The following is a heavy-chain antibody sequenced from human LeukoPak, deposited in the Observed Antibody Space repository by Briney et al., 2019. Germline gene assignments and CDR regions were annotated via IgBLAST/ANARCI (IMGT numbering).Heavy chain of an antibody. J-gene: IGHJ3*02. D-gene: IGHD6-19*01. CDR2: IYYSGST. CDR3: AGLSGWYRHAFDI. V-gene: IGHV4-59*08. CDR1: GVSISTYY. Sequence: SETLSLTCTVSGVSISTYYWSWIRQPPGKGLEWIGYIYYSGSTNYNPSLESRVTISVDTSKNQFSLKLSSVTAADTAVYYCAGLSGWYRHAFDIWGQGTMVTVSS.